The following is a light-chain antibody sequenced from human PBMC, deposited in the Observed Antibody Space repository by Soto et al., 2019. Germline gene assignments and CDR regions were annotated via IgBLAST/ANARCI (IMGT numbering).Light chain of an antibody. J-gene: IGLJ3*02. CDR1: SGSVSTNYC. CDR3: VLYMGSGIPPV. CDR2: STD. V-gene: IGLV8-61*01. Sequence: QAVVTQEPSFSVSPGGTVTLTCGLSSGSVSTNYCPSWYQQTPGQSPRTLIYSTDIRSSGVPDRFSGSILGNKAALTITGAQADDESGYFCVLYMGSGIPPVFGGGTKLTVL.